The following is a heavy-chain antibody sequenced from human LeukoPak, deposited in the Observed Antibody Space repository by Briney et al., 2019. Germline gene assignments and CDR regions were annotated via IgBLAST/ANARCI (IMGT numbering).Heavy chain of an antibody. CDR1: GGSFSGYY. J-gene: IGHJ5*02. Sequence: SETLSLTCAVYGGSFSGYYWSWIRQPPGKGLEWIGEINHSGSTNYNPSLKSRVTISVDTSKNQFSLKLSSVTAADTAVYYCARVGRFLGWFDPWGQGTLVTVSS. CDR3: ARVGRFLGWFDP. CDR2: INHSGST. V-gene: IGHV4-34*01. D-gene: IGHD3-3*01.